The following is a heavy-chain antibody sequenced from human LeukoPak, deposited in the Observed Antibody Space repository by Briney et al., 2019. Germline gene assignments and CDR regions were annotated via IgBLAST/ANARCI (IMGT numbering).Heavy chain of an antibody. CDR1: GGSFSGYY. CDR3: AKILSTAVVPTSGMDV. V-gene: IGHV4-34*01. CDR2: INHSGST. D-gene: IGHD3-22*01. Sequence: SETLSLTCAVYGGSFSGYYWSWIRQPPGKGLEWIGEINHSGSTNYNPSLKSRVTISVDTSKNQFSLKLSSVTAADTAVYYCAKILSTAVVPTSGMDVWGQGTTVTVSS. J-gene: IGHJ6*02.